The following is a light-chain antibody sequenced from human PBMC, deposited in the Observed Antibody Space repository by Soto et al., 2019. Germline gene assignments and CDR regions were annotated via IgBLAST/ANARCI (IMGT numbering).Light chain of an antibody. CDR3: QQYNNSPRT. V-gene: IGKV3-15*01. CDR1: QCLSSR. CDR2: GAS. J-gene: IGKJ1*01. Sequence: TQSPSTLSLSQGERVTLSCRASQCLSSRLAWYQQNPGEAPRLLVYGASTWATGIPARFSGSGYGTEFTLTISSLQSEDFAYYYCQQYNNSPRTFGQGTKVDIK.